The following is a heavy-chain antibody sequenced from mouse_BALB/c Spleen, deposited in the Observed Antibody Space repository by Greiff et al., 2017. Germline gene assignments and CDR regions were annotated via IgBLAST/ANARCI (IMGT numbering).Heavy chain of an antibody. V-gene: IGHV3-2*02. CDR1: GYSITSDYA. J-gene: IGHJ2*01. CDR2: ISYSGST. CDR3: ASRALWDGFDY. Sequence: EVNLVESGPGLVKPSQSLSLTCTVTGYSITSDYAWNWIRQFPGNKLEWMGYISYSGSTSYNPSLKSRISITRDTSKNQFFLQLNSVTTEDTATYYCASRALWDGFDYWGQGTTLTVSS. D-gene: IGHD4-1*01.